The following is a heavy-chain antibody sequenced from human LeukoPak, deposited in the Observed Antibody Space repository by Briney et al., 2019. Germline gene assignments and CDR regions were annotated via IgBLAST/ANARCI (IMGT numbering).Heavy chain of an antibody. Sequence: ASVKVSCKASGYTFTGYYIHWVRQAPGQGLEWMGWMNPNTADTNYAQRFQGRVTMTRDMSISTAYMELSSLRSDDTAIFYCAGSSGDSSLDYWGQGTLVTVSS. V-gene: IGHV1-2*02. CDR3: AGSSGDSSLDY. D-gene: IGHD2-15*01. CDR2: MNPNTADT. J-gene: IGHJ4*02. CDR1: GYTFTGYY.